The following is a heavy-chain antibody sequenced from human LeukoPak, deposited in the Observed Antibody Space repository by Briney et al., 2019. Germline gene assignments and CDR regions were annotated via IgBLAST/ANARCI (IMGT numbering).Heavy chain of an antibody. CDR2: IYTSGST. D-gene: IGHD3-10*01. V-gene: IGHV4-4*07. CDR1: GGSIGRYY. J-gene: IGHJ4*02. CDR3: ARELLWFGEFVLLSYSNFDY. Sequence: SETLSLTCTVSGGSIGRYYWSWIRQPAGKGLEWIGRIYTSGSTNYNPSLKSRVTMSVDTSKNQFSLKLSSVTAADTAVYYCARELLWFGEFVLLSYSNFDYWGQGTLVTVSS.